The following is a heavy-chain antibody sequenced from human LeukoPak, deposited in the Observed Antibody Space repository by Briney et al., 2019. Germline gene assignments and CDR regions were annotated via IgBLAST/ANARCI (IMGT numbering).Heavy chain of an antibody. V-gene: IGHV1-2*02. CDR2: INPNSGGP. D-gene: IGHD3-10*01. CDR3: ARDYYGSGSYYWFDY. J-gene: IGHJ4*02. CDR1: GYTFTGYY. Sequence: ASVKVSCKASGYTFTGYYMHWVRQAPGQGLEWMGWINPNSGGPNYAQKFQGRVTMTRDTSISTAYMELSRLRSDDTAVYYCARDYYGSGSYYWFDYWGQGTLVTVSS.